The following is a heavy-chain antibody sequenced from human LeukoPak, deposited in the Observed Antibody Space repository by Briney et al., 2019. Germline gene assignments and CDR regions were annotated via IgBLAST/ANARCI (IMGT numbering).Heavy chain of an antibody. CDR2: IKEDGSEK. CDR1: GFTFSRYW. D-gene: IGHD5-12*01. CDR3: ARTMRLRYPGSFDF. V-gene: IGHV3-7*01. J-gene: IGHJ4*02. Sequence: GGSLRLSCAASGFTFSRYWMTWVRQAPGKGLEWVANIKEDGSEKYYVDSVKGRFTISRDNAKNSLYLQMNSLRAEDTAVYYCARTMRLRYPGSFDFWGQGTLVTVSS.